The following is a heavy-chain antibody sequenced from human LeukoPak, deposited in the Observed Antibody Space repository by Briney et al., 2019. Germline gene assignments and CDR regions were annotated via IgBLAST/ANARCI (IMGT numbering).Heavy chain of an antibody. Sequence: GASVKVSCKASGYTFTGYYMHWVRQAPGQGLEWMGWINPNSGGTNYAQKFQGRVTMTRDTSISTAYMELSRLRSDDTAVYYCARGLIGSGVRGTASVGYWGQGTLVTVSS. D-gene: IGHD3-10*01. CDR2: INPNSGGT. CDR1: GYTFTGYY. CDR3: ARGLIGSGVRGTASVGY. V-gene: IGHV1-2*02. J-gene: IGHJ4*02.